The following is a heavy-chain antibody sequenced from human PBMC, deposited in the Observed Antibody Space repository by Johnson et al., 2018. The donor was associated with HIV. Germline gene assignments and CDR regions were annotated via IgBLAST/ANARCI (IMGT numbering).Heavy chain of an antibody. Sequence: QVQLVESGGGVVQPGRSLRLSCAASGFTFSSYAMHWVRQAPGKGLEWVAVISYDGSNKYYADSVKGRFTISRDNAKNTLYLQMNSLRAEDTAVYYCALEGFGAFDIWGQGTMVTVSS. D-gene: IGHD3-16*01. V-gene: IGHV3-30-3*01. CDR1: GFTFSSYA. CDR2: ISYDGSNK. J-gene: IGHJ3*02. CDR3: ALEGFGAFDI.